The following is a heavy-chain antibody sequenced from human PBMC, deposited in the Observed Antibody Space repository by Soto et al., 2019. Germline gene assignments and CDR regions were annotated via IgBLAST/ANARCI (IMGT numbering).Heavy chain of an antibody. CDR2: IYYSGST. CDR1: GCSISSYY. V-gene: IGHV4-59*01. Sequence: QVQLQESGPGLVKPSETLSLTCTVSGCSISSYYWSWIRQPPGKGLEWIGYIYYSGSTNYNPSPKSRVTISVDTSKNQYSLTLSSVTDADTAVYYCARELKRQRGYSGYDYWFDPWGQGTPVTVSS. D-gene: IGHD5-12*01. CDR3: ARELKRQRGYSGYDYWFDP. J-gene: IGHJ5*02.